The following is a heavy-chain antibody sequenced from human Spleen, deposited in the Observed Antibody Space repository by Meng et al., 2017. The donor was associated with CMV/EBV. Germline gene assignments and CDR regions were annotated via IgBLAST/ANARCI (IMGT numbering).Heavy chain of an antibody. CDR1: GFNFSSYS. CDR3: ARDWDNSISDY. D-gene: IGHD2/OR15-2a*01. Sequence: GRVGESGGGVVQPGGSLRLSCAASGFNFSSYSINWVRQAPGKGLEWVSSISSSSYIYYADSVKGRFTISRDNAKNSLYLQMNSLRAEDTAVYYCARDWDNSISDYWGQGTLVTVSS. CDR2: ISSSSYI. J-gene: IGHJ4*02. V-gene: IGHV3-21*01.